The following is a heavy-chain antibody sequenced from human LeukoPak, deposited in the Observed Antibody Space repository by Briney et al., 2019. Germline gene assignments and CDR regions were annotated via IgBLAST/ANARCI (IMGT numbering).Heavy chain of an antibody. J-gene: IGHJ4*02. CDR2: IWYDGTNK. CDR3: ARAHPFDYYDSRGYPVDY. V-gene: IGHV3-33*01. CDR1: GFPFSSFG. D-gene: IGHD3-22*01. Sequence: GRSLRLSCAASGFPFSSFGMHWVRQASGKGLEWVAIIWYDGTNKYYADSVKGRFTISRDNSKNTLYLQMNSLRAEDTAVYYCARAHPFDYYDSRGYPVDYWGQGTLVTVSS.